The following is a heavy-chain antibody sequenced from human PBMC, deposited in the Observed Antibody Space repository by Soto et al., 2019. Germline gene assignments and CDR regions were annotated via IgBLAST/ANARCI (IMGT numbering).Heavy chain of an antibody. CDR2: IVPIFGTA. CDR3: ARSQDYDSSGYTDY. Sequence: SVKFSCKASGGTFSSYAISWVRQAPGQGLEWMGGIVPIFGTANYAQKFQGRVTITADESTSTAYMELSSLRSEDTAVYYCARSQDYDSSGYTDYWGQGTLVTVSS. CDR1: GGTFSSYA. D-gene: IGHD3-22*01. J-gene: IGHJ4*02. V-gene: IGHV1-69*13.